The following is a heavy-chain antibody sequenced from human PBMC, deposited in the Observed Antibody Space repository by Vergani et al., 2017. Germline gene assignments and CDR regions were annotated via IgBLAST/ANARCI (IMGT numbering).Heavy chain of an antibody. CDR2: IYPGDSDT. CDR3: ARDQRGWAAAEPYYYYMDV. CDR1: GYSFTSYW. Sequence: EVQLVQSGAEVKKPGESLKISCKGSGYSFTSYWIGWVRQMPGKGLEWMGIIYPGDSDTRYSPSFQGQVTISADKSISTAYMQWSSLKASDTAMYYCARDQRGWAAAEPYYYYMDVWGKGTTVTVSS. V-gene: IGHV5-51*01. D-gene: IGHD6-13*01. J-gene: IGHJ6*03.